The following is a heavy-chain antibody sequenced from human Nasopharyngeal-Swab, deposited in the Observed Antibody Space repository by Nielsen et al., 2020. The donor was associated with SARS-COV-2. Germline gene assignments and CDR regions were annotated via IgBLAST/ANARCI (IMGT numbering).Heavy chain of an antibody. CDR3: ARDDSSNYDFWSGYYTSFDY. Sequence: ASVTVSCKASGYTFTSYGISWVRQAPGQGLEWMGWISAYNGSTNYAQKLQGRVTMTTDTSTSTAYMELRSLRSADTAVYYCARDDSSNYDFWSGYYTSFDYWGQGTLVTVSS. J-gene: IGHJ4*02. D-gene: IGHD3-3*01. CDR2: ISAYNGST. V-gene: IGHV1-18*01. CDR1: GYTFTSYG.